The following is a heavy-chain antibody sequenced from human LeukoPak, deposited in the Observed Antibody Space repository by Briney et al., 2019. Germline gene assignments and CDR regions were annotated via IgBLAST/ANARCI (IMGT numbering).Heavy chain of an antibody. Sequence: KTGGSLRLSCAASGFTFSTYSMNWVRQAPGKGLEWVSSISSSSTYIYYADSVKGRFTISRDNAKNSLYLQMNSLRAEDTAVYYCVRRRGTYYYYMDVWGKGTTVTISS. CDR2: ISSSSTYI. CDR3: VRRRGTYYYYMDV. CDR1: GFTFSTYS. D-gene: IGHD5-24*01. J-gene: IGHJ6*03. V-gene: IGHV3-21*01.